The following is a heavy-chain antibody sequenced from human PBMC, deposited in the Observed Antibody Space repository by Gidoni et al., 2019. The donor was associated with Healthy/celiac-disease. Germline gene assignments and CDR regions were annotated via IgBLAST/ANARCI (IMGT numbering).Heavy chain of an antibody. V-gene: IGHV1-18*01. J-gene: IGHJ6*02. CDR3: ARDQIRFLEWSPPYGMDV. Sequence: QVQLVQSGAEVKKPGASVKVSCKASGYTFTSYGISWVRQAPGQGLEWMGWISAYNGNTNYAQKLQGRVTMTTDTSTSTAYMELRSLRSDDTAVYYCARDQIRFLEWSPPYGMDVWGQGTTVTVSS. CDR1: GYTFTSYG. D-gene: IGHD3-3*01. CDR2: ISAYNGNT.